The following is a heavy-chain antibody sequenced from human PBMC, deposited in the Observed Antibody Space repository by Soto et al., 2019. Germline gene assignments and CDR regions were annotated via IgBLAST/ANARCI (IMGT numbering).Heavy chain of an antibody. CDR1: GFTFSSYG. CDR2: IWYDGSNK. D-gene: IGHD3-3*01. V-gene: IGHV3-33*01. J-gene: IGHJ6*02. CDR3: ASEDFWSGYYPYGMDV. Sequence: GSLRLSCAASGFTFSSYGMHWVRQAPGKGLEWVAVIWYDGSNKYYADSVKGRFTISRDNSKNTLYLQMNSLRAEDTAVYYCASEDFWSGYYPYGMDVWGQGTTVTVSS.